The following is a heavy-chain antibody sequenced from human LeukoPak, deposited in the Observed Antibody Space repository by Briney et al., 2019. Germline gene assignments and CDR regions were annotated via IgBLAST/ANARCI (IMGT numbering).Heavy chain of an antibody. V-gene: IGHV3-11*01. CDR3: ARDIAMVLSYYYYYMDV. J-gene: IGHJ6*03. D-gene: IGHD5-18*01. CDR1: GFTFSDYY. Sequence: GGSLRLSCAASGFTFSDYYMSWIRRAPGKGLEWVSYISSSGSTIYYADSVKGRFTISRDNAKNSLYLQMNSLRAEDTAVYYCARDIAMVLSYYYYYMDVWGKGTTVTISS. CDR2: ISSSGSTI.